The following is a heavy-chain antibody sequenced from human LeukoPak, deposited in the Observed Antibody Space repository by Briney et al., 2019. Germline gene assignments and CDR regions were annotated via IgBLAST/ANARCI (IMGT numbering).Heavy chain of an antibody. CDR1: GGAFSSGDYY. CDR2: LYYSRST. J-gene: IGHJ4*02. V-gene: IGHV4-30-4*08. CDR3: ARVPKAAAGRGFDY. D-gene: IGHD6-13*01. Sequence: PSQTLSLTCTVSGGAFSSGDYYWSCIRQPPGKGLEWIGYLYYSRSTYYNPSLKSRVTISVDTSKNQSSLKLSSVTAADTAVYYCARVPKAAAGRGFDYWRQASQVTVCS.